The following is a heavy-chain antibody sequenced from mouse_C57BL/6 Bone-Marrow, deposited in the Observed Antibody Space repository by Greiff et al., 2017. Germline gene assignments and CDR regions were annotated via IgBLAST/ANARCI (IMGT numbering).Heavy chain of an antibody. J-gene: IGHJ4*01. CDR1: GYTFTSYW. Sequence: QVQLQQPGAELVKPGASVTLSCKASGYTFTSYWMHWVKQRPGQGLEWIGMIHPNSGSTNYNEKFKSKATLTVDKSSSTAYMQLSSLTSEDSAVYYCALYDYDAMDYWGQGTSGTVSS. V-gene: IGHV1-64*01. CDR2: IHPNSGST. D-gene: IGHD2-3*01. CDR3: ALYDYDAMDY.